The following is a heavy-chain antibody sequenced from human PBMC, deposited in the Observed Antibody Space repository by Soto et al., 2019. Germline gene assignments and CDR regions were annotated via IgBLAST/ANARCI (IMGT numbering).Heavy chain of an antibody. D-gene: IGHD3-22*01. CDR3: AKNPRDYYDSTGYHFDY. J-gene: IGHJ4*02. Sequence: EVQLLESGGGLVQPGGSLRLSCSASEFTFSNYAMSWVRQAPGKGLEWVSAISYGGGTTYYADSVKGRFTISRDNSKNTLYLQMNSLRAEDTAVYYCAKNPRDYYDSTGYHFDYWGQGTLVTVSA. V-gene: IGHV3-23*01. CDR2: ISYGGGTT. CDR1: EFTFSNYA.